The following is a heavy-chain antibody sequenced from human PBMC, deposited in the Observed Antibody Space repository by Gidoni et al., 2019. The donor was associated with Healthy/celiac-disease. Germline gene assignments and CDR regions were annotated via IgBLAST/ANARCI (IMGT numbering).Heavy chain of an antibody. CDR3: ARDSYMVPLDV. Sequence: EVQLVESGGGLVQPGGSLRLSCEASGFTFSSYWMSWVRQAPGKGLEWVANIKQDGSEKYYVDSVKGRFTISRDNAKNSLYLQMNSLRAEDTAVYYCARDSYMVPLDVWGQGTTVTVSS. J-gene: IGHJ6*02. V-gene: IGHV3-7*01. CDR2: IKQDGSEK. D-gene: IGHD3-10*01. CDR1: GFTFSSYW.